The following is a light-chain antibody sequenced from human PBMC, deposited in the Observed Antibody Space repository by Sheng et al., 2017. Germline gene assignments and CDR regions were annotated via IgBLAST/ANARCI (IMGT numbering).Light chain of an antibody. CDR1: ALPKQY. V-gene: IGLV3-25*03. CDR2: KDT. J-gene: IGLJ1*01. Sequence: SYELTQPPSVSVSPGQTARITCSGDALPKQYAYWYQQKPAQAPVLVIYKDTVRPSGIPERFSGSSSGTTVTLVISGVQAEDEADYYCQSADSTGSYVFGSGTTVTVL. CDR3: QSADSTGSYV.